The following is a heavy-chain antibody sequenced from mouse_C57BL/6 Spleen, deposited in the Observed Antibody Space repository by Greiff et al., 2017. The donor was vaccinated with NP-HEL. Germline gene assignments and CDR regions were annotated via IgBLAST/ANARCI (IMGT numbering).Heavy chain of an antibody. CDR1: GYAFSSSW. CDR2: IYPGDGDT. D-gene: IGHD1-1*01. Sequence: VQLQQSGPELVKPGASVKISCKASGYAFSSSWMNWVKQRPGKGLEWIGRIYPGDGDTNYNGKFKGKATLTADKSSSTAYMQLSSLTSEDSAVYFCARWYYYGRYWYFDVWGKGTTVTVSS. V-gene: IGHV1-82*01. CDR3: ARWYYYGRYWYFDV. J-gene: IGHJ1*03.